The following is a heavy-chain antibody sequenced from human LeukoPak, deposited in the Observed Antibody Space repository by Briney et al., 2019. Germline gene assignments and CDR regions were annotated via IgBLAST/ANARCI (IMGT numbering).Heavy chain of an antibody. CDR3: AKLKVGGYAFEY. V-gene: IGHV4-59*08. D-gene: IGHD1-26*01. CDR1: GGSISSYY. J-gene: IGHJ4*02. Sequence: SETLSLTCTVSGGSISSYYWSWIRQPPGKGLEWIGYIYYSGSTNYNPSLKSRVTISVDTSKNQFSLKLSSVTAADTAVYYCAKLKVGGYAFEYWGQGTLVTVSS. CDR2: IYYSGST.